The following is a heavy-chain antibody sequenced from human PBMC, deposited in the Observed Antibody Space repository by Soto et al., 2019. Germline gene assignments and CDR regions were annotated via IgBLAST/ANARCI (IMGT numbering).Heavy chain of an antibody. CDR3: AREDVAVAAHDAFDI. CDR2: ISAYNGNT. D-gene: IGHD6-19*01. V-gene: IGHV1-18*01. Sequence: ASVKVSCKASGYTFTSYGISWVRQAPGQGLEWMGWISAYNGNTNYAQKLQGRVTMTTDTSTSTAYMELRSLRSDDTAVYYCAREDVAVAAHDAFDIWGQGTMVTVSS. CDR1: GYTFTSYG. J-gene: IGHJ3*02.